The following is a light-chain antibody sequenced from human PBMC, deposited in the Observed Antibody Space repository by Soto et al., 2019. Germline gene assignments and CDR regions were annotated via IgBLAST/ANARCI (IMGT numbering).Light chain of an antibody. CDR3: QQYNSYCT. J-gene: IGKJ1*01. V-gene: IGKV1-5*03. CDR1: QTISTW. Sequence: IQLTQSPSTLSASEGDRVTITCRASQTISTWLAWYQQKPGRAPKLLIYKASSLESGVPSRFSGSGYGTEFTLTICSLQPDDFATYYCQQYNSYCTFCHVTKVDIK. CDR2: KAS.